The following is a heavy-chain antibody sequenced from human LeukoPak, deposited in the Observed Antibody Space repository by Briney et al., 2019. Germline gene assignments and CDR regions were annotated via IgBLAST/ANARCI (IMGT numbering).Heavy chain of an antibody. CDR3: ARRARAEADTSPDNWIDP. Sequence: SETLSLTCSVSGGSINNYFWNWLRQPPGRGLEWIGHVYYAGSTRYNPSLKSRVFISIDTSMNQFSLKLSSVTAADTAVYYCARRARAEADTSPDNWIDPWGQETLVTVSS. CDR2: VYYAGST. V-gene: IGHV4-59*08. CDR1: GGSINNYF. J-gene: IGHJ5*02. D-gene: IGHD6-13*01.